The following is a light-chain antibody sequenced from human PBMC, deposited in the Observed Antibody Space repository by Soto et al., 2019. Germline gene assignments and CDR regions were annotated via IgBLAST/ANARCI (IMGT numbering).Light chain of an antibody. CDR1: NSDIGAYNY. Sequence: QSVLTQPPSASGSPGQSVTISCTGTNSDIGAYNYVSWYQQHPGKPPKVMIFEVSERPSGVPDRFSGSKSGNTASLTVSGLQADDEADYYCSSYAGTNTYVFGTGTQLTVL. CDR2: EVS. CDR3: SSYAGTNTYV. V-gene: IGLV2-8*01. J-gene: IGLJ1*01.